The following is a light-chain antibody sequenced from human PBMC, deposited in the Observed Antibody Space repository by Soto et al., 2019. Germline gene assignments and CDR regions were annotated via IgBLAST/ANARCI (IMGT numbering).Light chain of an antibody. CDR2: GAS. CDR1: QSISTW. V-gene: IGKV1-5*01. J-gene: IGKJ1*01. CDR3: QQHNGYSERM. Sequence: DIPMTQSPSSLSASVGDRVTITCRASQSISTWLAWYQQKPGKAPKLLIYGASSLASGVPSRFSGSGSGTEFTLTISSLQPDDFANYYCQQHNGYSERMFGQGTKVDIK.